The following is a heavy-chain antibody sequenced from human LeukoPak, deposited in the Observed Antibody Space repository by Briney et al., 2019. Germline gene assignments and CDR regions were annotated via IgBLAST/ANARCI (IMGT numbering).Heavy chain of an antibody. CDR1: GGSFSGYY. J-gene: IGHJ4*02. D-gene: IGHD6-19*01. CDR3: ARRPIAVAGKRRRPGTTAWLDY. Sequence: SETLSLTCAVYGGSFSGYYWSWIRQPPGKGLEWIGEINHSGSTNYNPSLKSRVTISVDTSKNQFSLKLSSVTAADTAVYYCARRPIAVAGKRRRPGTTAWLDYWGQGTLVTVSS. CDR2: INHSGST. V-gene: IGHV4-34*01.